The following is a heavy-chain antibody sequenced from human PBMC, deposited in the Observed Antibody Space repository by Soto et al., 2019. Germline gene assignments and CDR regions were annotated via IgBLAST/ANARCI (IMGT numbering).Heavy chain of an antibody. CDR2: IIPILGIA. CDR3: ARVICSVCSCYSGYYYYMDV. V-gene: IGHV1-69*02. J-gene: IGHJ6*03. Sequence: QVQLVQSGAEVKKPGSSVKVSCKASGGTFSSYTISWVRQAPGQGLEWMGRIIPILGIANYAQKFQGRVTITADKSTNTAYMELCSLRSEDTAVYYCARVICSVCSCYSGYYYYMDVWGKGTPVTVSS. CDR1: GGTFSSYT. D-gene: IGHD2-15*01.